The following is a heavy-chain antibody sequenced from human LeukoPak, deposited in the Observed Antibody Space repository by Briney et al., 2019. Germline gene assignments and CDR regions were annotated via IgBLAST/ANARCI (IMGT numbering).Heavy chain of an antibody. Sequence: GGSLRLSCAASGFTLRSYTMNWVRQAPGKGLEWVSSIGISSNKIYYADSVKGRFTISRDNSKNTLYLQMNSLRAEDTAVYYCARATPRRLSTGTNGYYFDYWGQGTLVTVSS. CDR1: GFTLRSYT. J-gene: IGHJ4*02. CDR3: ARATPRRLSTGTNGYYFDY. D-gene: IGHD1-7*01. CDR2: IGISSNKI. V-gene: IGHV3-21*01.